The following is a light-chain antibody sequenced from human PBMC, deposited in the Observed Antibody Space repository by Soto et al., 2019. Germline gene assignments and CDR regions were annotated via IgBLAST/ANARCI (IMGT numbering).Light chain of an antibody. Sequence: EIVLTQSPATLSLSPGERATLSCRASQSVATYLAWYQHKPGQAPRLLIYGASTRATGIPARFSGSGSGTEFTLSISSLQSEDFAVYYCQQYNKWPRTFGQGTKVDI. V-gene: IGKV3-15*01. CDR3: QQYNKWPRT. CDR1: QSVATY. J-gene: IGKJ1*01. CDR2: GAS.